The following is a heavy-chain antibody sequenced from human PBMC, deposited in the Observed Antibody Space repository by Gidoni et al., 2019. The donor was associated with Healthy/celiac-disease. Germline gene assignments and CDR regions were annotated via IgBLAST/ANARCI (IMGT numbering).Heavy chain of an antibody. V-gene: IGHV4-61*02. CDR3: ERAQDDYGGNYGAFDY. CDR2: NYTSGRT. CDR1: GGSLRSGSYY. Sequence: QVQLQESGPGLVKPSQTLSLTCTVSGGSLRSGSYYGRWIRQPAGQGLEWNGRNYTSGRTNDNHSLMSRGTISVDTAKNQLSMKLSAVTAADTGVYDCERAQDDYGGNYGAFDYWGQGTLVTVSS. J-gene: IGHJ4*02. D-gene: IGHD4-17*01.